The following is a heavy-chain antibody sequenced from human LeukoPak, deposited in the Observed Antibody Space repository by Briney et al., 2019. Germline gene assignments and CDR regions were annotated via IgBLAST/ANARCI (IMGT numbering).Heavy chain of an antibody. D-gene: IGHD6-13*01. CDR2: ISGSGGST. CDR1: GFTFSSYA. J-gene: IGHJ4*02. V-gene: IGHV3-23*01. Sequence: PGGSLRLSCAASGFTFSSYAMSWVRQAPGEGLEWVSTISGSGGSTYYADSVKGRFTLSRDNSKNTLYLQMNSLRVEDTAVYYCARIISGSTWRYFDYWGQGTLVTVSS. CDR3: ARIISGSTWRYFDY.